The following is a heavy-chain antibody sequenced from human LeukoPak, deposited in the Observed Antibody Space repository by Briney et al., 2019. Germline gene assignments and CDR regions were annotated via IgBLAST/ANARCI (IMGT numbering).Heavy chain of an antibody. CDR3: AKGVYDILTGYYYYFDY. D-gene: IGHD3-9*01. Sequence: GGSLRLSCAASGFTVSSNYMSWVRQAPGKGLEWVSVIYSDGSTSYADSVKGRFTISRDNSKNTLYLQMNSLRAEDTAVYYCAKGVYDILTGYYYYFDYWGQGTLVTVSS. V-gene: IGHV3-53*01. CDR2: IYSDGST. J-gene: IGHJ4*02. CDR1: GFTVSSNY.